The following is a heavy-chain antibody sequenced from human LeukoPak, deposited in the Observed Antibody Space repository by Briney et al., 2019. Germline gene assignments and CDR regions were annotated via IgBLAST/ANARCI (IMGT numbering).Heavy chain of an antibody. CDR2: ISYDGSNK. CDR3: AKDMSSGWYVAHDY. CDR1: GFTFSSYG. J-gene: IGHJ4*02. Sequence: GRSLRLSCAASGFTFSSYGMHWVRQAPGKGMEWVAVISYDGSNKYYADSVKGRFTISRDNSKNTLYLQMNSLRAEDTAVYYCAKDMSSGWYVAHDYWGQGTLVTVSS. V-gene: IGHV3-30*18. D-gene: IGHD6-19*01.